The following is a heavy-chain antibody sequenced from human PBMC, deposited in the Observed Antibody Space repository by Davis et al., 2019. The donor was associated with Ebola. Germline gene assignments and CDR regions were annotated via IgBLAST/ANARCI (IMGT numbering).Heavy chain of an antibody. J-gene: IGHJ6*04. CDR3: ARGWWDTAMDLKQGINYNYYYGMDV. CDR1: GYTFSSYS. CDR2: ISSSSSTI. Sequence: GESLKISCAASGYTFSSYSMNWVRQAPGKGLEWVSYISSSSSTIYYADSVKGRFTISRDNAKNSLYLQMNSLRDEDTAVYYCARGWWDTAMDLKQGINYNYYYGMDVWGKGTTVTVSS. D-gene: IGHD5-18*01. V-gene: IGHV3-48*02.